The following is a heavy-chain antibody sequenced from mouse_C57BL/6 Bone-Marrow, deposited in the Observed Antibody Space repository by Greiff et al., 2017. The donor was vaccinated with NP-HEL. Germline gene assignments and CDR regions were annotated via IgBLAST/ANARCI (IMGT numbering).Heavy chain of an antibody. J-gene: IGHJ4*01. V-gene: IGHV5-6*01. CDR3: ADAMDY. CDR1: GFTFSSYG. Sequence: VQLQQSGGDLVKPGGSLKLSCAASGFTFSSYGMSWVRQTPDKRLEWVATISSGGSYTYYPDSVKGRFTISRDNAKNTLYLQMSSLKSEDTAMYYCADAMDYWGQGTSVTVSS. CDR2: ISSGGSYT.